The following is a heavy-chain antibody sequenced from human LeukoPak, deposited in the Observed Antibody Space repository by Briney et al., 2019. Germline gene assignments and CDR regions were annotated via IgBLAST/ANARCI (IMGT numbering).Heavy chain of an antibody. CDR1: GCTFTSYG. D-gene: IGHD1-1*01. V-gene: IGHV1-18*01. Sequence: GASVKVSCKASGCTFTSYGISWVRQAPGQGLEWMGWISAYNGNTNYAQKLQGRVTITTDTSTSTAYMELRSLRSDDTAGYYCARDLRLEPPDYWGQGTLVTVSS. J-gene: IGHJ4*02. CDR3: ARDLRLEPPDY. CDR2: ISAYNGNT.